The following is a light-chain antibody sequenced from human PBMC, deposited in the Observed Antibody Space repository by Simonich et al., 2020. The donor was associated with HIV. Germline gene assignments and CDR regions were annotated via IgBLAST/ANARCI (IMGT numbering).Light chain of an antibody. Sequence: DIVMTQTPLSLSVTPGQPASISCKSSQSLLHSDGKTYLYWYLQKPGQSPQLLIYLGSNRASGVPDRFSGSGSGTDFTLKISRVEAEDVGVYYCMQALQTPYTFGQGTKLEI. CDR2: LGS. V-gene: IGKV2-28*01. J-gene: IGKJ2*01. CDR1: QSLLHSDGKTY. CDR3: MQALQTPYT.